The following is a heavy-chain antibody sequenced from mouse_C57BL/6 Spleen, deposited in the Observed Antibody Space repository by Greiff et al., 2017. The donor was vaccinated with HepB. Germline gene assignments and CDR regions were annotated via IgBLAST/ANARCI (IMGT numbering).Heavy chain of an antibody. J-gene: IGHJ1*03. CDR3: ARHYYDVSSWYFDV. Sequence: VHLVESGGGLVQPGGSLKLSCAASGFPFSDYYMYWVRQTPEKRLEWVAYISNGGGSTYYPDTVKGRFTISRDNAKNTLYLQMSRLKSEDTAMYYCARHYYDVSSWYFDVWGTGTTVTVSS. CDR1: GFPFSDYY. D-gene: IGHD1-1*01. CDR2: ISNGGGST. V-gene: IGHV5-12*01.